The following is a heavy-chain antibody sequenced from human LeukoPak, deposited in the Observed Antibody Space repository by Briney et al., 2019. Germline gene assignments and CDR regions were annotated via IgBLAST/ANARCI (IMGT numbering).Heavy chain of an antibody. CDR3: ARDYGGSSPFDY. Sequence: GGSLRLSCAASGFTFSSYEMHWVRQAPGKGLEWVSYISSSGSTIYYADSVKGRFTISRDNARNSLYLQMNSLRAEDTAVYYCARDYGGSSPFDYWGQGTLVTVSS. CDR2: ISSSGSTI. V-gene: IGHV3-48*03. J-gene: IGHJ4*02. CDR1: GFTFSSYE. D-gene: IGHD4-23*01.